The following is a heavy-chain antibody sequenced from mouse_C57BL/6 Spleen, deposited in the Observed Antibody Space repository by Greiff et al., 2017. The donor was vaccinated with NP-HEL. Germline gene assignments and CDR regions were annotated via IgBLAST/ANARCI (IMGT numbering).Heavy chain of an antibody. Sequence: QVQLKQPGTELVKPGASVKLSCKASGYTFTSYWMHWVKQRPGQGLEWIGNINPSNGGTNYNEKFKRKATLTVDKSSSTAYMQLSSLTSEDSAVYYCARQLRLHYAMDYWGQGTSVTVSS. CDR1: GYTFTSYW. V-gene: IGHV1-53*01. CDR3: ARQLRLHYAMDY. J-gene: IGHJ4*01. CDR2: INPSNGGT. D-gene: IGHD3-2*02.